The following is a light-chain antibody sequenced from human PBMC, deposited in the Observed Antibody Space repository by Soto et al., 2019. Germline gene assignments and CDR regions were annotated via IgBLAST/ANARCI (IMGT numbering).Light chain of an antibody. CDR1: QTVSSK. V-gene: IGKV3-20*01. CDR3: QQYGSSGT. Sequence: EIVLTQSPATLSSSPGEIANLSCRASQTVSSKLAWYQHKPGQAPRLLIYDTSNRATGIPARFSGSGSGTDFTLTISRLEPEDFAVYYCQQYGSSGTCGQGTKG. J-gene: IGKJ1*01. CDR2: DTS.